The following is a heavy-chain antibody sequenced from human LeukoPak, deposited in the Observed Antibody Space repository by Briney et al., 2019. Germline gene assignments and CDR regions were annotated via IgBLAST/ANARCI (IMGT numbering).Heavy chain of an antibody. V-gene: IGHV4-34*01. CDR1: GGSFRGYY. CDR2: INHSGST. D-gene: IGHD6-6*01. Sequence: PSETLSLTCAVYGGSFRGYYWSWIRQPPGKGLEWIGEINHSGSTNYNPSLKSRVTISVDTSKNQFSLKLSSVTAADTAVYYCARAEYSSSSGYYFDYWGQGTLVTVSS. J-gene: IGHJ4*02. CDR3: ARAEYSSSSGYYFDY.